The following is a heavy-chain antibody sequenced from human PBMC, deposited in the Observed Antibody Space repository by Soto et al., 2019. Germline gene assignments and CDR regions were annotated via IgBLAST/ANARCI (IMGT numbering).Heavy chain of an antibody. Sequence: QVHLEQSGAEVKKPGSSVKVSCKFSGGTFSSYVIIWVRQAPGQGLEWMGGIIPVSGTANYAQKFHGRVTMSADAATTTAYMELSSVRFDDTAVYYCATVDRSVALVGWFDPWGQGTLVTVSS. CDR1: GGTFSSYV. CDR3: ATVDRSVALVGWFDP. CDR2: IIPVSGTA. J-gene: IGHJ5*02. D-gene: IGHD2-8*02. V-gene: IGHV1-69*01.